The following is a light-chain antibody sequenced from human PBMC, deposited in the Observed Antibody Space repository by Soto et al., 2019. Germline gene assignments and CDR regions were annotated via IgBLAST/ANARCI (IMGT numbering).Light chain of an antibody. V-gene: IGKV1-5*03. CDR2: KAS. CDR1: QSINSW. Sequence: DIQMTQSPSTLSASVGDRVTITCRASQSINSWLAWYQQKPGKAPNLLIYKASSLESGVPSRFSGSGSGTEFTLTISSLQPDDFATYYCQQYESYSWTFGQGTKVEIK. CDR3: QQYESYSWT. J-gene: IGKJ1*01.